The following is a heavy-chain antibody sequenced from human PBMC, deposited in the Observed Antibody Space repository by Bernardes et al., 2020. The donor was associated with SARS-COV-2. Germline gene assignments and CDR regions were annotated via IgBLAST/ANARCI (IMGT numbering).Heavy chain of an antibody. J-gene: IGHJ4*02. D-gene: IGHD5-12*01. Sequence: GGSLRASCAAAGFTFSTSVMRWCRQAPGKGWEWVSTISGASGTYYADSVKGRFTISRDNSKNTVSMQMNNLGAEDTARYYCAKGSGYRFNYWGQGTLVTVSS. V-gene: IGHV3-23*01. CDR1: GFTFSTSV. CDR2: ISGASGT. CDR3: AKGSGYRFNY.